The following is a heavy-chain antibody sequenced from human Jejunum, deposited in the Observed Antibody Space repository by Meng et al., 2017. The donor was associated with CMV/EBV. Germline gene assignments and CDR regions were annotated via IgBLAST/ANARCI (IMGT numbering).Heavy chain of an antibody. V-gene: IGHV1-18*01. Sequence: YVFSWVGQAPGQGIEWLGWIRSYNVDTRYAPRLQGIVTMTQDTSTNTTYMELTGLTSDDTAVYYCARSGLHDFGFFDYWGQGSLVTVSS. CDR1: YV. D-gene: IGHD1-1*01. CDR2: IRSYNVDT. J-gene: IGHJ4*02. CDR3: ARSGLHDFGFFDY.